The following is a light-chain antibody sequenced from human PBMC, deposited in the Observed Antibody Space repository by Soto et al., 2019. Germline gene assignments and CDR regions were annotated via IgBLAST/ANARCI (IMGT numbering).Light chain of an antibody. Sequence: QLVLTQPRSVSGSPGQSVTISCTGTSSDVGIYNYVSWYQQHPGKAPQLVIYDVSKRPSGVPDRFSGSKSGNTASLTISGLQAEDEADYYCCSYAGSSLWVFGGGTKLTVL. V-gene: IGLV2-11*01. J-gene: IGLJ3*02. CDR1: SSDVGIYNY. CDR3: CSYAGSSLWV. CDR2: DVS.